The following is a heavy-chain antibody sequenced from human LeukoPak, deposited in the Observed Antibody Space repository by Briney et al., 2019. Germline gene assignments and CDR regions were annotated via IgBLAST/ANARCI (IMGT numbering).Heavy chain of an antibody. CDR2: ISYDGSNK. Sequence: GGSLRLSCAASGFTFSSYGMHWVRQAPGKGLEWVAVISYDGSNKYYADSVKGRFTISRDNSKNTLYLQMSSLRAEDTAVYYCAKMGPYDSSGYGYYYYGMDVWGQGTTVTVSS. CDR3: AKMGPYDSSGYGYYYYGMDV. D-gene: IGHD3-22*01. V-gene: IGHV3-30*18. J-gene: IGHJ6*02. CDR1: GFTFSSYG.